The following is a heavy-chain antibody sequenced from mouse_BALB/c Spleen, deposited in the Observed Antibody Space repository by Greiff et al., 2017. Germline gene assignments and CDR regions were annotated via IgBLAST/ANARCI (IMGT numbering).Heavy chain of an antibody. Sequence: VQLQQSGAELVKPGASVKLSCTASGFNIKDTYMHWVKQRPEQGLEWIGRIDPANGNTKYDPKFQGKATITADTSSNTAYLQLSSLTSEDTAVYYCARQGREYYGFAYWGQGTLVTVSA. D-gene: IGHD1-1*01. V-gene: IGHV14-3*02. CDR1: GFNIKDTY. CDR3: ARQGREYYGFAY. J-gene: IGHJ3*01. CDR2: IDPANGNT.